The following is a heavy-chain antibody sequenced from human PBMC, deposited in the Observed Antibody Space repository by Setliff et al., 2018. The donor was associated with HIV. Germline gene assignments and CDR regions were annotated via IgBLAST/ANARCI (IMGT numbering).Heavy chain of an antibody. J-gene: IGHJ4*02. CDR2: VYYNGVT. CDR1: GDSISGSDYY. V-gene: IGHV4-39*02. Sequence: SETLSLTCTVSGDSISGSDYYWAWIRQPPGKGLEWIGSVYYNGVTYYNPSLKSRVTISVDTSKNQFSLRLNSVSAADTAVYFCARDTAFLKEGTEYWGQGTPVTVSS. D-gene: IGHD5-18*01. CDR3: ARDTAFLKEGTEY.